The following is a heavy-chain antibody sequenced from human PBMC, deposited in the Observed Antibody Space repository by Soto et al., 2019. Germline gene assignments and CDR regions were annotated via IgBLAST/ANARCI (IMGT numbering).Heavy chain of an antibody. CDR2: IYYSGST. J-gene: IGHJ4*02. V-gene: IGHV4-59*01. CDR3: ARGATIFGVVENFDY. CDR1: GGSLSSYY. D-gene: IGHD3-3*01. Sequence: SETLSLTCTVSGGSLSSYYWSWIRQPPGKGLEWIGYIYYSGSTNYNPSLKSRVTISVDTSKNQFSLKLSSVTAADTAVYYCARGATIFGVVENFDYWGQGTLVTVSS.